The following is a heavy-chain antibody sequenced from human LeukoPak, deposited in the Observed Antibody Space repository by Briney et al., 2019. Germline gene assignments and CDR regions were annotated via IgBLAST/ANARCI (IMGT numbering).Heavy chain of an antibody. Sequence: LGESLRISCKGSGYSFTNYWINWLRQMPGKGLEWMGRIDASDSYINYSPSFQGHVTFSVDNSITTAFLQWTSLKASDTAMYYCARQGVGTTWSLDSWGQGTLVTVSS. V-gene: IGHV5-10-1*01. CDR3: ARQGVGTTWSLDS. CDR2: IDASDSYI. D-gene: IGHD6-13*01. J-gene: IGHJ4*02. CDR1: GYSFTNYW.